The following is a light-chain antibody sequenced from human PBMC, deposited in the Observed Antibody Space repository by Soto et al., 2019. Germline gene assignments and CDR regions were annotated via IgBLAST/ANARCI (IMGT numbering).Light chain of an antibody. V-gene: IGLV2-14*03. J-gene: IGLJ2*01. Sequence: QSALTQPASVSRSPGQSITISCTGTSSDVGGYNYVSWYQQHPGKAPKLMIYDVSHRPSGVSNRFSGSKSGNTASLTISGLQAEDEADYYCSSYTGSSTLVVFGGGTKLTVL. CDR3: SSYTGSSTLVV. CDR1: SSDVGGYNY. CDR2: DVS.